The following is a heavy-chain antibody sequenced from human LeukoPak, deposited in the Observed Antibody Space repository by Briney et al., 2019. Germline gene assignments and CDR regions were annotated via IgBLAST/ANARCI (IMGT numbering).Heavy chain of an antibody. D-gene: IGHD6-13*01. V-gene: IGHV4-4*07. J-gene: IGHJ4*02. CDR2: IYTSGST. CDR1: GDSISNYY. CDR3: AREAAAGTFYFDY. Sequence: SETLSLTCIVSGDSISNYYWSWIRQPAGKGLEWIGRIYTSGSTNYDPSLKSRVTMSVDTSKNQFSLKLSSVTAADTAVYYCAREAAAGTFYFDYWGQGTLVTVSS.